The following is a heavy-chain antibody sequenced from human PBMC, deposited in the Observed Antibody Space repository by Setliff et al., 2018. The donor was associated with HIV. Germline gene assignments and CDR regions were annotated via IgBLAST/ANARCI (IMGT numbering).Heavy chain of an antibody. D-gene: IGHD4-4*01. V-gene: IGHV3-23*01. Sequence: PGGSLRLSCAVSGFTFSPHAMSWVRQAPGKGLEWVSVISGSGDITYYRESVKGRFTVSRDNSNNTVYLQMNSLRAEDTAMYYCAKTQTVITVYGPFDSWGQGTPVTVSS. CDR2: ISGSGDIT. CDR3: AKTQTVITVYGPFDS. J-gene: IGHJ4*02. CDR1: GFTFSPHA.